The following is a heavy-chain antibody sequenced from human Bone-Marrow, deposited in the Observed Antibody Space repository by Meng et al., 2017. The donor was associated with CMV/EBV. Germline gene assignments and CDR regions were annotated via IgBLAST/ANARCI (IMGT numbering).Heavy chain of an antibody. V-gene: IGHV3-30*02. CDR2: IRHDGSNK. J-gene: IGHJ4*02. CDR1: GFTFSSYW. CDR3: AKDQLLFGGPNAYFDD. Sequence: GGSLRLSCAASGFTFSSYWMSWVRQAPGKGLEWVAFIRHDGSNKFYGDSMKGRFTISRDNSKNTLYLQMNSLRAEETAIYYCAKDQLLFGGPNAYFDDWGQGTLVTVSS. D-gene: IGHD3-16*01.